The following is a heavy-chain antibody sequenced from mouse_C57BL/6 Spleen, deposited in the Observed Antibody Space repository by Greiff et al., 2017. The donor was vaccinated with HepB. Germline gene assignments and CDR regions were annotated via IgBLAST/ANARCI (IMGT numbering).Heavy chain of an antibody. CDR1: GFTFSDYG. CDR3: ARALYAMDY. CDR2: ISSGSSTI. Sequence: DVMLVESGGGLVKPGGSLKLSCAASGFTFSDYGMHWVRQAPEKGLEWVAYISSGSSTIYYADTVKGRFTISRDNAKNTLFLQMTSLRSENTAMYYCARALYAMDYWGQGTSVTVSS. V-gene: IGHV5-17*01. J-gene: IGHJ4*01.